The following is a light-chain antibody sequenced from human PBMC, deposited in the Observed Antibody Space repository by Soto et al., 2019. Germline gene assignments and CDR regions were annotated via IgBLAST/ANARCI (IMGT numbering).Light chain of an antibody. CDR1: QSFRSSY. CDR2: GAS. CDR3: QQYGDSVIT. J-gene: IGKJ3*01. V-gene: IGKV3-20*01. Sequence: EFVLTQSPGTLSLSPGERATLSCRASQSFRSSYLTWYHQKPGQAPRLLIFGASSRATGTPERISGGGSGTDYSLTINRLEPEDFGVYYCQQYGDSVITFGPGTTVEIK.